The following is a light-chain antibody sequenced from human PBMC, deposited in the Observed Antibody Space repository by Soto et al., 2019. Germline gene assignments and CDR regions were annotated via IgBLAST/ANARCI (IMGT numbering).Light chain of an antibody. Sequence: QSALTQPRAVSGSPGKSVTISCTGTSSDVGGYNYVSWYQQHPGKAPKLMIYDVSKRPSGVPDRFSVSKSGNTASLTISGLQAEDESDYYCCSYVGRFVVFGGGTKLTVL. J-gene: IGLJ2*01. V-gene: IGLV2-11*01. CDR3: CSYVGRFVV. CDR2: DVS. CDR1: SSDVGGYNY.